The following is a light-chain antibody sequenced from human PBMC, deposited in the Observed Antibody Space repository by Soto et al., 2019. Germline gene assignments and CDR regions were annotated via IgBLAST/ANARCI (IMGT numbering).Light chain of an antibody. CDR2: GAS. J-gene: IGKJ5*01. V-gene: IGKV4-1*01. CDR3: QQHYSTPLT. Sequence: DIVLTQSPDSLAVSLGERATINCKSSQSVLYSSNNKNYFVWYQQKPGQPPKLLISGASTRESGVPDRVSGSGSGTDFTLTISSLQAEDVAVYYCQQHYSTPLTFGQGTRLEIK. CDR1: QSVLYSSNNKNY.